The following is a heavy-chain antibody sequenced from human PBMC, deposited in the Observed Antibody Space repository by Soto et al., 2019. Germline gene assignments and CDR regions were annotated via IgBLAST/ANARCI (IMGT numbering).Heavy chain of an antibody. CDR3: ARRGAGYNYDY. CDR2: IFPGDSDT. J-gene: IGHJ4*02. V-gene: IGHV5-51*01. Sequence: GESLKISCGASGYSFPGFWIGWVRQMPGKGLEWLGIIFPGDSDTRYSPSFQGQVTISVDKSISTAYLQWSSLKASDTAMYYCARRGAGYNYDYWGQGTLVTVSS. D-gene: IGHD5-12*01. CDR1: GYSFPGFW.